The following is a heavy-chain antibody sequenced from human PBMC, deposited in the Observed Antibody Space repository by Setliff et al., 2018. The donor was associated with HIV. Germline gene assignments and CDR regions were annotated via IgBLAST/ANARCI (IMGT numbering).Heavy chain of an antibody. CDR3: ARDRHSSGLGSYGP. V-gene: IGHV4-4*09. CDR1: GDSISHYY. D-gene: IGHD3-10*01. Sequence: PSETLSLTCTVSGDSISHYYWSWVRQPPGKGLEWIGYIYTTGSTNYNTSLKCRVAISVDTSMNQFSLRVTSVTAADTAVYFCARDRHSSGLGSYGPWGPGILVTVSS. J-gene: IGHJ5*02. CDR2: IYTTGST.